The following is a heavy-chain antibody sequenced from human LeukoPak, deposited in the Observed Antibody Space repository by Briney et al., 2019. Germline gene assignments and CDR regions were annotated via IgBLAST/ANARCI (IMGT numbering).Heavy chain of an antibody. Sequence: SVKVSCKASGYTFNSYGISWVRQAPGQGLEWMGGIIPIFGTANYAQKFQGRVTITTDESTSTAYMELSSLRSEDTAVYYCARDRGVGVNYYYYYMDVWGKGTTVTVSS. J-gene: IGHJ6*03. CDR3: ARDRGVGVNYYYYYMDV. D-gene: IGHD3-3*01. V-gene: IGHV1-69*05. CDR1: GYTFNSYG. CDR2: IIPIFGTA.